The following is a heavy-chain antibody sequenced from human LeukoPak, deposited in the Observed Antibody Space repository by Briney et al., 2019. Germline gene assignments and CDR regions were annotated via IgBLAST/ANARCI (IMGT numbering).Heavy chain of an antibody. CDR2: ISSNGGST. CDR3: ARASGSPTYYYYMDV. V-gene: IGHV3-64*01. Sequence: PGRSLRLSCAASGFTFSSYAMHWVRQAPGKGLEYVSAISSNGGSTYYANSVKGRFTISRDNSKNTLYLQMGSLRAEDMAVYYCARASGSPTYYYYMDVWGKGTTVTVSS. CDR1: GFTFSSYA. J-gene: IGHJ6*03. D-gene: IGHD6-13*01.